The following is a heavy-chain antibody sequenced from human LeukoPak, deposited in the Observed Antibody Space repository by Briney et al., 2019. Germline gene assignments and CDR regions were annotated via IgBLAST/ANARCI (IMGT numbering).Heavy chain of an antibody. Sequence: GGSLRLSCAVSGITLSNYGMSWVRQAPGKGLEWVAGISGSGGRTNYADSVKGRFTISRDNSKNTLYLQMNSLRAEDTAVYYCAKDSSGYYYDYWGQGTLVTVSS. CDR2: ISGSGGRT. CDR3: AKDSSGYYYDY. V-gene: IGHV3-23*01. CDR1: GITLSNYG. D-gene: IGHD3-22*01. J-gene: IGHJ4*02.